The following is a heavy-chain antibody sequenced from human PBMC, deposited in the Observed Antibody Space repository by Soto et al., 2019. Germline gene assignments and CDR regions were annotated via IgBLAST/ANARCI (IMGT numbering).Heavy chain of an antibody. CDR1: GYTVTTHY. D-gene: IGHD3-3*01. Sequence: QVQLVQSGAEVTKPGASVKISCTASGYTVTTHYMHWVRQAPGRGLEWMGAINPGSGAAKYTQTFQARVTMTRDTSTNTVYMEMSALRSEDTAVFYCARGGEVGVAGSAAFDMWGQGTMVTVSS. V-gene: IGHV1-46*01. CDR3: ARGGEVGVAGSAAFDM. CDR2: INPGSGAA. J-gene: IGHJ3*02.